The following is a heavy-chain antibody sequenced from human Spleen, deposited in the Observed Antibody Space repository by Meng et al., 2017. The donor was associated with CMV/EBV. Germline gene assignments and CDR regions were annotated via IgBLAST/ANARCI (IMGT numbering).Heavy chain of an antibody. CDR2: ISYSGST. CDR3: ARDSRYGPYVT. V-gene: IGHV4-39*07. J-gene: IGHJ5*02. D-gene: IGHD3-10*02. CDR1: GDSISSNTHY. Sequence: SETLSLTCTVSGDSISSNTHYWGWIRQPPGRGLEWIRTISYSGSTYYNPSLKSRVTISIATSKSQFSLKLSSVTAADTAVYYCARDSRYGPYVTWGQGTLVTVSS.